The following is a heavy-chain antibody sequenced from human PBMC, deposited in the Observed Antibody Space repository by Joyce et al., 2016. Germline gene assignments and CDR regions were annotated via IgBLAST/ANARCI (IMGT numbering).Heavy chain of an antibody. V-gene: IGHV4-30-2*01. J-gene: IGHJ4*02. CDR1: GASVSSGGYS. CDR2: IYHNEST. Sequence: QLQLQESGSGLVKPSQTLSLTCAFSGASVSSGGYSWSWIRQPPGKGLEWIGYIYHNESTYYNPSLKSRVTISVDRSKNQFSLKLASVTAADTAVYYCASGFNFKGRSFFDYWGQGALVTVSS. CDR3: ASGFNFKGRSFFDY. D-gene: IGHD3-10*01.